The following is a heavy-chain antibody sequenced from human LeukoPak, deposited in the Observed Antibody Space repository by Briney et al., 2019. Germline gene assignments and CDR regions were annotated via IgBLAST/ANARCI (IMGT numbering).Heavy chain of an antibody. CDR1: GFTFDDYG. Sequence: PGGSLRLSCTASGFTFDDYGMSWVRQAPGKGLEWVSGINWNGGSTGYADSVKGRFTISRDNAKNSLYLQMNSLRAEDTAVYYCAIEFDWSPGDYWGQGTLVTVSS. D-gene: IGHD3-9*01. CDR2: INWNGGST. CDR3: AIEFDWSPGDY. V-gene: IGHV3-20*04. J-gene: IGHJ4*02.